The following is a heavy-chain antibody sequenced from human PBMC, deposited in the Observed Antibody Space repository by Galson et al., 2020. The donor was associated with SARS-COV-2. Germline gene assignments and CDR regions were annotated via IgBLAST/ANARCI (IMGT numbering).Heavy chain of an antibody. J-gene: IGHJ4*02. Sequence: SETLSLTCAVFGGSFSNCYWSWIRQTPGKGLEWIGEINQSGSTNYNPSLKSRVTISLDTSKNQFSLKLRSVTAADTAVYYCARGFDYWGQGTLVTVSS. CDR2: INQSGST. CDR3: ARGFDY. CDR1: GGSFSNCY. V-gene: IGHV4-34*01.